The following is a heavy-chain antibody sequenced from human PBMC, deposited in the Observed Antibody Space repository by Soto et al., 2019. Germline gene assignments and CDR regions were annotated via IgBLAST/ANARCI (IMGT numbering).Heavy chain of an antibody. Sequence: PGESLKISCKGSGYSFTSYWIGWVRQMPGKGLEWMGIIYPGDSDTRYSPSFKGQVTISADKSISTAYLQWSSLKASDTAMYYCARHLRLGYSYGVYYYYNGMDVWGQGTTVTVSS. D-gene: IGHD5-18*01. CDR3: ARHLRLGYSYGVYYYYNGMDV. CDR1: GYSFTSYW. CDR2: IYPGDSDT. V-gene: IGHV5-51*01. J-gene: IGHJ6*02.